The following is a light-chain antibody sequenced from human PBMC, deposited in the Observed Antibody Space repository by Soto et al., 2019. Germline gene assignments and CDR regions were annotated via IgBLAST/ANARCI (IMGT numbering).Light chain of an antibody. CDR1: QSVSSSY. CDR2: GAS. Sequence: EIVMTPSPATPSFSPGERATLSLRASQSVSSSYLAWYQQKPGQAPRLLIYGASSRATGIPDRFSGSGSGTDFTLTISRLEPEDFAVYYCQQYGSSPLTFGGGTKVDIK. J-gene: IGKJ4*01. V-gene: IGKV3-20*01. CDR3: QQYGSSPLT.